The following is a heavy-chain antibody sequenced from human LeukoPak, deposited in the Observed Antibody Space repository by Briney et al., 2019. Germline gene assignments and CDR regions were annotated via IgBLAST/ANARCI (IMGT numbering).Heavy chain of an antibody. Sequence: GGSLRLSCAASGFTFSNSWMSWVRQPPGKGLEWVANIRQDGSEKHYVDSVKGQFTISRDNAENSLYLQMNSLRAEDTAVYYCARVRCSRGTCYLDYWGQGTLVTVSS. J-gene: IGHJ4*02. CDR2: IRQDGSEK. CDR1: GFTFSNSW. V-gene: IGHV3-7*04. CDR3: ARVRCSRGTCYLDY. D-gene: IGHD2-15*01.